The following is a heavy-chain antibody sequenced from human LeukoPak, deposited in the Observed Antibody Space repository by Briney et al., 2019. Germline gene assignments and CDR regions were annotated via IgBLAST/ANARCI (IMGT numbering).Heavy chain of an antibody. CDR3: ARGFLEWLSQYYYYGMDV. CDR2: ISDRGT. D-gene: IGHD3-3*01. Sequence: GGSLRLSCAASGFTFRDNAMSWVRQAPGKGLQWVSAISDRGTYYADSVKGRFTISRDDSKNTLYLQMNSLRAEDTAVYYCARGFLEWLSQYYYYGMDVWGQGTTVTVSS. J-gene: IGHJ6*02. CDR1: GFTFRDNA. V-gene: IGHV3-23*01.